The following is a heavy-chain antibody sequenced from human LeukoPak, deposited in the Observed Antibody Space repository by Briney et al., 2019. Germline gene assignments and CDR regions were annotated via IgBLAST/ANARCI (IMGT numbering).Heavy chain of an antibody. J-gene: IGHJ4*02. CDR3: ARSCSGGSCSQMGTLH. Sequence: GGSLRLSCAASGFTFSSYWMHWVRQAPGKGLVGVSRINSDGSITSYADSVKGRFTISRDNAKSTLYLQMNSLRAEDTAVYYCARSCSGGSCSQMGTLHWGQGTLVTVSS. D-gene: IGHD2-15*01. CDR1: GFTFSSYW. CDR2: INSDGSIT. V-gene: IGHV3-74*01.